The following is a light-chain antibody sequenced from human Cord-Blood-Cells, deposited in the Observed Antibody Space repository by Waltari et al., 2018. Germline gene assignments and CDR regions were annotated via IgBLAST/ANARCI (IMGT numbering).Light chain of an antibody. CDR2: DVS. V-gene: IGLV2-14*03. CDR1: SSDVGGYNY. Sequence: QSALTQPASVSGSPGQSITISCTGTSSDVGGYNYVSRYQQHPGKAPKRMIYDVSNRPSGVSNRFAGSKSCNTASLTISGLQAEDEADYYCSSYTSSSTWVFGGGTKLTVL. CDR3: SSYTSSSTWV. J-gene: IGLJ3*02.